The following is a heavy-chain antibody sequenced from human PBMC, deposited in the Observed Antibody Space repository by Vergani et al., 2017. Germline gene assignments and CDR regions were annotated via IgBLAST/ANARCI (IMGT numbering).Heavy chain of an antibody. V-gene: IGHV4-34*01. CDR1: GFTVSSNY. J-gene: IGHJ2*01. D-gene: IGHD5-18*01. Sequence: VQLVESGGGLVQPGGSLRLSCAASGFTVSSNYMSWVRQAPGKGLEWIGEINHSGSTNYNPSLKSRVTISVDTSKNQFSLKLSSETAADTAVYYCARRWGYSYGYEEANFDLWGRGTLVTVSS. CDR3: ARRWGYSYGYEEANFDL. CDR2: INHSGST.